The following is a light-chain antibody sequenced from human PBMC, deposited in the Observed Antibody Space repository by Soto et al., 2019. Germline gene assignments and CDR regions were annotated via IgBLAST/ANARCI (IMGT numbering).Light chain of an antibody. CDR1: QSVSSN. J-gene: IGKJ4*01. V-gene: IGKV3-15*01. Sequence: EIVMTQSPATLSVSPGERATLSCRASQSVSSNLAWYQQKPGQAPRLLIYGASTRATGLPASFSGSGSGTEFTLTTSSLQSEDLAVYYCQQYNNWPPLTFSRGTKVEIE. CDR2: GAS. CDR3: QQYNNWPPLT.